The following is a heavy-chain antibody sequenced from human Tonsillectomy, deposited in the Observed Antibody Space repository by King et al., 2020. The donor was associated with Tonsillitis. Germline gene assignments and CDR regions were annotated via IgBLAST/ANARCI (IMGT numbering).Heavy chain of an antibody. V-gene: IGHV4-59*02. CDR2: IYYSGSA. CDR3: VRDRWGGDCYADT. J-gene: IGHJ4*02. CDR1: GDSVSSNY. Sequence: VQLQESGPGLVKPSETLSLTCTVSGDSVSSNYWSWIRQPPGKGLEWIGYIYYSGSANYNPSPKSRDTISIETSKNQFSLKLNSVTAADTAVYNCVRDRWGGDCYADTWGRGTLVTVSS. D-gene: IGHD2-21*01.